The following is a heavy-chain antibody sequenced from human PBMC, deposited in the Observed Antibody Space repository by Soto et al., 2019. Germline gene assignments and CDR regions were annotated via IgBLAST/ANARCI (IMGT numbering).Heavy chain of an antibody. CDR2: INHSGST. Sequence: SETLSLTCAVYGGSFSGYYLSWIRQPPGKGLEWIGEINHSGSTNYNPSLKSRVTISVDTSKNQFSLKLSSVTAADTAVYFCAREAFGGGYTSGWFDPWGQGHLVTSPQ. D-gene: IGHD5-12*01. V-gene: IGHV4-34*01. CDR1: GGSFSGYY. CDR3: AREAFGGGYTSGWFDP. J-gene: IGHJ5*02.